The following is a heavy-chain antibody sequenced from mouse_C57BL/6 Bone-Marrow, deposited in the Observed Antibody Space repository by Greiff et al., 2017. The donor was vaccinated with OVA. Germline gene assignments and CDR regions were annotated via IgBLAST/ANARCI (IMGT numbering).Heavy chain of an antibody. CDR1: GFTFSSYG. CDR2: ISSGGSYT. V-gene: IGHV5-6*01. Sequence: EVQVVESGGDLVKPGGSLKLSCAASGFTFSSYGMPWVRQIPDKRLEWVATISSGGSYTYYPDSVKGRVTITRDNAKNTLYLQMSILKSEDTAMYYCAGHPWDPHFDYWGQGTTLTVSS. CDR3: AGHPWDPHFDY. J-gene: IGHJ2*01. D-gene: IGHD4-1*01.